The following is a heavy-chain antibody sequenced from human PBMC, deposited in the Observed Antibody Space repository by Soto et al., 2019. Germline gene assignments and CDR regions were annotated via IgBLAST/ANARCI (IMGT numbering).Heavy chain of an antibody. J-gene: IGHJ5*02. CDR2: INAGNGTT. CDR3: ARDDVIIRFDP. CDR1: GYTFTSYA. Sequence: GASVKVSCKASGYTFTSYAMHWVRQAPGQRLEWMGWINAGNGTTKYSQKFQGRVTITRDTSASTAYMELSSLRSEDTAVYYCARDDVIIRFDPWGQGTLVTVSS. V-gene: IGHV1-3*01.